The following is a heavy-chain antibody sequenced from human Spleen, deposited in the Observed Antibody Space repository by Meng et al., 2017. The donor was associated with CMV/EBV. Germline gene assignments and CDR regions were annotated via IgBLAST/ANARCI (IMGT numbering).Heavy chain of an antibody. J-gene: IGHJ4*02. CDR2: INTDGSFT. D-gene: IGHD7-27*01. V-gene: IGHV3-74*03. CDR1: GFTFSNYW. CDR3: GRDLTGERDQ. Sequence: EGRLEESGGGLVQPGGSLRRSCADSGFTFSNYWMHWVRQVPGEGLVWVSRINTDGSFTSYADPVKGRFTISRDNAKNTLYLQMNSLRVDDSAVYYCGRDLTGERDQWGQGTLVTVSS.